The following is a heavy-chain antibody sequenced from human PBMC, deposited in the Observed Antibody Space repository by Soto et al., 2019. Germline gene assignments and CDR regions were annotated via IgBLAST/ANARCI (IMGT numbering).Heavy chain of an antibody. CDR1: GFTFSSYA. CDR3: AKSPLRAIRIAVADFFDD. Sequence: GGSLRLSCAASGFTFSSYAMSWVRQAPGKGLEWVSAISGSGGSTYYADSVKGRFTISRDNSKNTLYLQMNSLRAEDTAVYYCAKSPLRAIRIAVADFFDDWGQGTLVTVSS. CDR2: ISGSGGST. D-gene: IGHD6-19*01. J-gene: IGHJ4*02. V-gene: IGHV3-23*01.